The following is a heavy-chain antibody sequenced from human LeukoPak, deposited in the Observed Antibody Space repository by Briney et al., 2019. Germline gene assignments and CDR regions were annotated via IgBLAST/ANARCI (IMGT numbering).Heavy chain of an antibody. Sequence: GASVKVSCKASGYTFTSYDINWVRQATGQGLEWMGRIIPILGIANYAQKFQGRVTITADKSTSTAYMELSSLRSEDTAVYYCARGRSITMVRGVNISPFDYWGQGTLVTVSS. CDR2: IIPILGIA. CDR3: ARGRSITMVRGVNISPFDY. J-gene: IGHJ4*02. CDR1: GYTFTSYD. D-gene: IGHD3-10*01. V-gene: IGHV1-69*04.